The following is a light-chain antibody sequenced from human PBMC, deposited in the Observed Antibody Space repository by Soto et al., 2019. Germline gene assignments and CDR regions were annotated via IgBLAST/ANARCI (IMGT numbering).Light chain of an antibody. Sequence: ESVLTQSPGTLSLSPGESATLSCRASQSVSSNYLAWYPQKPGQAPRLLIYGASNRATGIPDRLSGSGSVTYFSLSISRLEPKDPAWYCCKQYCSSPTWNFGHGTQVEIK. J-gene: IGKJ1*01. CDR1: QSVSSNY. CDR2: GAS. V-gene: IGKV3-20*01. CDR3: KQYCSSPTWN.